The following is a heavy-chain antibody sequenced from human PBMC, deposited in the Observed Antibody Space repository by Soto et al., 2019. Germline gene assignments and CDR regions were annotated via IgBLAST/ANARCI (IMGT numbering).Heavy chain of an antibody. V-gene: IGHV1-18*01. Sequence: ASVKVSCKASGYTFTDYGISWVRQTPGQGLQWMGWVNIYRGTTNYAQKFQDRVTMTTDKSTSTAYMELSSLRSEDTAVYYCAVYADSVDTAMAPGQYDAFDIWGQGTMVTVSS. CDR1: GYTFTDYG. J-gene: IGHJ3*02. D-gene: IGHD5-18*01. CDR3: AVYADSVDTAMAPGQYDAFDI. CDR2: VNIYRGTT.